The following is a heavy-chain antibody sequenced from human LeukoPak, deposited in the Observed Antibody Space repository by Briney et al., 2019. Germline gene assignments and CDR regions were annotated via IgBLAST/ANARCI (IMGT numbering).Heavy chain of an antibody. V-gene: IGHV1-2*02. CDR2: INPNSGGT. J-gene: IGHJ4*02. CDR3: ASQDGSGYYYMHY. D-gene: IGHD3-22*01. Sequence: ASVKVSCKASGYTFTGYYMHWVRQAPGQGLGWMGWINPNSGGTNYAQKFQGRVTMTRDTSISTAYMELSRLRSDDTAVYYCASQDGSGYYYMHYWGQGTLVIVSS. CDR1: GYTFTGYY.